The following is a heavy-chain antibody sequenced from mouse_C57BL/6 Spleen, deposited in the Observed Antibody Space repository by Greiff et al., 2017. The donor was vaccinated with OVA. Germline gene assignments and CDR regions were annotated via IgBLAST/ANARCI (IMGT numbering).Heavy chain of an antibody. J-gene: IGHJ3*01. D-gene: IGHD1-1*01. CDR3: AKYDYFGSSYAWFAD. CDR2: IWGDGGT. V-gene: IGHV2-3*01. CDR1: GFSLTSYG. Sequence: VKLKESGPGLVAPSQSLSITCTVSGFSLTSYGVSWVRQPPGKGLELLGVIWGDGGTNYHSALISRLSISKDNSKSQVFLQLNSLQTDDTATYYGAKYDYFGSSYAWFADWGKGTLVTVSA.